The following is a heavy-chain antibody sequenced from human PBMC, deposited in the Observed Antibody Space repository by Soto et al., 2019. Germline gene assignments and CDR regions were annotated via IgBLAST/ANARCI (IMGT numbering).Heavy chain of an antibody. CDR1: GFTFSSYA. J-gene: IGHJ4*02. CDR2: ISYDGSNK. CDR3: ARPGRQAAKDIVLMVYAAYFDY. D-gene: IGHD2-8*01. Sequence: QVQLVESGGGVVQPGRSLRLSCAASGFTFSSYAMHWVRQAPGKGLEWVAVISYDGSNKYYADSVKGRFTISRDNSKNTLYLQMKSLRAEDTAVYYCARPGRQAAKDIVLMVYAAYFDYWGQGTLVTFSS. V-gene: IGHV3-30-3*01.